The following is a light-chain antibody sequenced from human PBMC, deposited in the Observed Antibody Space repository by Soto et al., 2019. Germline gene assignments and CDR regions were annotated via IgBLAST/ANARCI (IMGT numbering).Light chain of an antibody. CDR3: QVRDVWPS. J-gene: IGKJ1*01. Sequence: IVLTQSPVTLALSPGERAVLSCRASQSVSTSLAWYQHKPGQAPRLFIYDASKRAPGIPARFSGSGSGTDFTLTISSQEPEDFAVYYCQVRDVWPSFGQGTKVEIK. CDR2: DAS. V-gene: IGKV3-11*01. CDR1: QSVSTS.